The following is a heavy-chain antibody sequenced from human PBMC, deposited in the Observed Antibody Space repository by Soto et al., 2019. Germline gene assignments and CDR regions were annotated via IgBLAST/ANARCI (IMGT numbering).Heavy chain of an antibody. V-gene: IGHV3-23*01. CDR1: GFTFSSYA. CDR2: ISGSGGST. CDR3: AKLYCSSTSCYRLFDY. D-gene: IGHD2-2*01. J-gene: IGHJ4*02. Sequence: GGSLRLSCAASGFTFSSYAMSWVRQAPGKGLEWVSAISGSGGSTYYAGSVKGRFTISRDNSKNTLYLQMNSLRAEDTAVYYCAKLYCSSTSCYRLFDYWGQGTLVTVSS.